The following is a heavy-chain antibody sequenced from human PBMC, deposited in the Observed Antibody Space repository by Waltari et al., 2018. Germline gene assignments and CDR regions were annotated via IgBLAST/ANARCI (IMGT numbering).Heavy chain of an antibody. V-gene: IGHV4-59*01. CDR3: AREGVTRFDY. D-gene: IGHD2-21*02. CDR1: GGSISSYY. J-gene: IGHJ4*02. Sequence: QVQLQESGPGLVKPSETLSLTCTVSGGSISSYYWSWIRQPPGKGLEWIGYIYYSGSTNYNPSLKSRVTISVDTSKNQFSLKLSSVTAADTAVYYCAREGVTRFDYWGQGTLVTVSS. CDR2: IYYSGST.